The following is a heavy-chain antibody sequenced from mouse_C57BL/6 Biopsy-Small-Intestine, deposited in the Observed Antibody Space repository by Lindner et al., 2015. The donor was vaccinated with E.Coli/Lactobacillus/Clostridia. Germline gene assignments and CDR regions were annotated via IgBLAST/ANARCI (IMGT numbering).Heavy chain of an antibody. Sequence: VQLQESGGGLVKPGGSLKLSCAASGFTFSDYGMHWVRQAPEKGLEWVAYISSGSSTIYYADTVKGRFTISRDSAKNTLFLQMTSLRSEDTARYYCARPFYYAMDYWGQGTSVTVSS. CDR1: GFTFSDYG. CDR2: ISSGSSTI. J-gene: IGHJ4*01. CDR3: ARPFYYAMDY. V-gene: IGHV5-17*01.